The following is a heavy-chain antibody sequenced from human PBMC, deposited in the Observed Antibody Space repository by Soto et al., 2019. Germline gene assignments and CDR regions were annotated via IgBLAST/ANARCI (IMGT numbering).Heavy chain of an antibody. CDR1: GFTFTGYW. CDR2: INSDGSST. J-gene: IGHJ5*01. Sequence: EVQLVESGGGLVQPGGSLRLSCAASGFTFTGYWMHWVRQAPGMGLVWVSRINSDGSSTNYADSVKGRFTMSRENTKKMVYLQMNSLRAEDTAVYYCGTGVVAYSSSWFDYWGQGTPVTVSS. D-gene: IGHD6-13*01. CDR3: GTGVVAYSSSWFDY. V-gene: IGHV3-74*01.